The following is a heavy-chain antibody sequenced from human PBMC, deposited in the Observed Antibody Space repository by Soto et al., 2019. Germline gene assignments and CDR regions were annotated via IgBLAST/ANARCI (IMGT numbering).Heavy chain of an antibody. CDR2: VNHSGEA. CDR3: TRAGRFPRSWFDP. J-gene: IGHJ5*02. Sequence: PETLSLTCGVYGGSFRNYYWIWVRQPPGKGLEWIGEVNHSGEATYHPSLQSRLTISLDTSNNQFSLKMTSVTAADTAMYFCTRAGRFPRSWFDPWGQGTQVTVSS. CDR1: GGSFRNYY. V-gene: IGHV4-34*01. D-gene: IGHD3-10*01.